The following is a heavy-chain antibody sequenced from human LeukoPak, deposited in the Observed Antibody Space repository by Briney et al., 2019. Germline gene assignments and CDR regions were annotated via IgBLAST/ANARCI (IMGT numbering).Heavy chain of an antibody. CDR1: GVTFSSYA. D-gene: IGHD2-15*01. CDR3: AKERDSVVAGTWHNAFDI. CDR2: ISCSGGST. Sequence: HPGGSLRLSCAASGVTFSSYAMSWVRQAPGKGLEWVSAISCSGGSTYYADSVKGRFTISRDNSKNTLYLQMNSLRAEDTAVYYCAKERDSVVAGTWHNAFDIWGQGTMVTVSS. J-gene: IGHJ3*02. V-gene: IGHV3-23*01.